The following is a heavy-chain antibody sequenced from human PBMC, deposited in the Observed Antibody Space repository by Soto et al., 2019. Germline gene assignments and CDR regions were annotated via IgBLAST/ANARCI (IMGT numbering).Heavy chain of an antibody. V-gene: IGHV2-5*02. CDR2: IYGDDDQ. D-gene: IGHD5-18*01. J-gene: IGHJ5*02. Sequence: QITLKESGPTLVKPNQTLTLTCTFSGFSLTTSGVGVDWIRQPPGKAPECLALIYGDDDQSYSTSLRCRLTIAKDTSKNQVVLTLMHVDPVDTATYCCAHTVTALRRFDTLGQGTLVIVSS. CDR3: AHTVTALRRFDT. CDR1: GFSLTTSGVG.